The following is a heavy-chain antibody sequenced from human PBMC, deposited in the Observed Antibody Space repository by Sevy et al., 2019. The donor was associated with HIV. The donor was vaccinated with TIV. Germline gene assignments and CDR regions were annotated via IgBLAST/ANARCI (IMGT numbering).Heavy chain of an antibody. CDR2: ISYDGSIK. V-gene: IGHV3-30*04. D-gene: IGHD3-22*01. Sequence: GGSLRLSCAASVFTFSTYAMHWVRQAPGKGLEWVAVISYDGSIKYSADSVKGRFTISRDNSKNTLYLQMNSLRPEDTAVYYCAGERTYYYDSSGSDYGYYGMDVWAKGPRSPSP. J-gene: IGHJ6*02. CDR3: AGERTYYYDSSGSDYGYYGMDV. CDR1: VFTFSTYA.